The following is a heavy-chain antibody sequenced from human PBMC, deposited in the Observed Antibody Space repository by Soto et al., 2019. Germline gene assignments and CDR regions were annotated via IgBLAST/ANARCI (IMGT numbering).Heavy chain of an antibody. V-gene: IGHV1-18*01. J-gene: IGHJ4*02. D-gene: IGHD3-22*01. CDR2: ISAYNGNT. CDR3: AKGDYYDSSGKPGTPDY. Sequence: ASVKVSCKASGYTFTSYGISWVRQAPGQGLEWMGWISAYNGNTNYAQKLQGRVTMTTDTSTSTAYMELRSLRAEDTAVYYCAKGDYYDSSGKPGTPDYWGQGTLVTVSS. CDR1: GYTFTSYG.